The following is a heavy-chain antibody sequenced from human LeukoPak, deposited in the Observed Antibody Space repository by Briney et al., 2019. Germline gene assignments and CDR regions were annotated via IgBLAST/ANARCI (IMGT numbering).Heavy chain of an antibody. CDR3: ARHASSESRHWLVELNWFVP. CDR2: IYSSGST. CDR1: SGSISSTSYY. D-gene: IGHD6-19*01. V-gene: IGHV4-39*01. Sequence: KPSETLSLTCTVSSGSISSTSYYWGGIRQPPGKGLEWIGSIYSSGSTYYDPSLKSRVTISVDTSKNQFSPKLSSVTAADTAVFYCARHASSESRHWLVELNWFVPWGQGTLVTVSS. J-gene: IGHJ5*02.